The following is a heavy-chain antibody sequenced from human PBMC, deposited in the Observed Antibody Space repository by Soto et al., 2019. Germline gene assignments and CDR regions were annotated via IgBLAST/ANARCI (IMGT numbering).Heavy chain of an antibody. D-gene: IGHD3-22*01. CDR2: IIPISETT. J-gene: IGHJ6*02. Sequence: SVKVSCKASGGTFSSLDINWVRQAPGQGLEGMGGIIPISETTNYAQIFQGRVSIVADKSTSTAYMELSRLRSEDTAVYYCARALLSHSYDSGGYDSYFHAMDVWGQGTPVTVSS. CDR3: ARALLSHSYDSGGYDSYFHAMDV. CDR1: GGTFSSLD. V-gene: IGHV1-69*06.